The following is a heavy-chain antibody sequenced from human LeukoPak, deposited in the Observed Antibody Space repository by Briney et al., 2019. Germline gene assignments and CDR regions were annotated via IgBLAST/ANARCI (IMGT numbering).Heavy chain of an antibody. Sequence: PGGSLRLSCAASGFTFSSYWMSWVRQAPGKGLEWVANIKQDGSEKYYVDSVKGRFTISRDNAKNSLYLQMNSLRAEDTAVYYCARVVGHGFGELGHWYFDLWGRGTLVTVSS. V-gene: IGHV3-7*01. CDR3: ARVVGHGFGELGHWYFDL. D-gene: IGHD3-10*01. CDR2: IKQDGSEK. J-gene: IGHJ2*01. CDR1: GFTFSSYW.